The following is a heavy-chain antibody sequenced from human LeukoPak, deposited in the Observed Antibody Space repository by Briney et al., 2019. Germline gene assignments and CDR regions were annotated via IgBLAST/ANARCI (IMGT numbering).Heavy chain of an antibody. V-gene: IGHV3-74*01. CDR3: VKGIHFYDSTGYYH. J-gene: IGHJ5*02. D-gene: IGHD3-22*01. CDR2: INTDGSST. CDR1: GFTFSSYW. Sequence: GGSLRLSCAASGFTFSSYWMHWVRQAPGKGLVWVSRINTDGSSTSYADSVKGRFTISRDNSKNTLYLQMNNLRVEDTAVYYCVKGIHFYDSTGYYHWGQGALVTVSS.